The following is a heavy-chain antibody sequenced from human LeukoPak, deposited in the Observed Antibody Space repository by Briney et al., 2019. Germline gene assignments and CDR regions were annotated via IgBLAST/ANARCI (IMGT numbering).Heavy chain of an antibody. Sequence: GESLKISCKGSGYTFTGYYMHWVRQAPGQGLEWMGRINPNSGGTNYAQKFQGRVTMTRDTSISTAYMELSRLRSDDTAVYYCARGGSGWQFDYWGQGTLVTVSS. CDR1: GYTFTGYY. V-gene: IGHV1-2*06. CDR3: ARGGSGWQFDY. CDR2: INPNSGGT. D-gene: IGHD6-19*01. J-gene: IGHJ4*02.